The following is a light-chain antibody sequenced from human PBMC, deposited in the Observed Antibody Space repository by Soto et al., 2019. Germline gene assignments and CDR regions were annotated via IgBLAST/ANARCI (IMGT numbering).Light chain of an antibody. J-gene: IGLJ1*01. CDR2: EVS. V-gene: IGLV2-14*01. CDR1: TSDVGGYNY. CDR3: SSYGGSNIPLYV. Sequence: QSVLTQPASVSGSPGQSITISCTGTTSDVGGYNYVSWYQQHPGKVPKLLIHEVSNRPSGVSNRFSGSKSGNTASLTVSGLQAEDEADYYCSSYGGSNIPLYVFGTGTKVTVL.